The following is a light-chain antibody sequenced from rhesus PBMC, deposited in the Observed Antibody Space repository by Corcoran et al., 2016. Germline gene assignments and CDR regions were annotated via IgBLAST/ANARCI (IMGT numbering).Light chain of an antibody. Sequence: DIQMSQSPSSLSASVGDRVTITCRASQGISSYLNWYQQKPGKAPKLLIYYANSLASGVPSRLSGSGSVTEFTLTISSLQPEDFATYYCQQGNSNPLTFGGGTKVELK. CDR2: YAN. V-gene: IGKV1-32*02. CDR1: QGISSY. CDR3: QQGNSNPLT. J-gene: IGKJ4*01.